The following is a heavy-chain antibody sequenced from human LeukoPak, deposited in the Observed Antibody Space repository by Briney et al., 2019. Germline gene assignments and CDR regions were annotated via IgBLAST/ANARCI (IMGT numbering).Heavy chain of an antibody. J-gene: IGHJ4*02. CDR2: IYPGGSI. D-gene: IGHD1-26*01. CDR3: AKDAQWEMKDS. V-gene: IGHV3-53*01. Sequence: PGGSLRLSCAASGFNVRTNYMSWVRQAPGKGLEWVSIIYPGGSIYYADSMKGRFTISRDNSRNTLYLQIHSLTAEDTAIYYCAKDAQWEMKDSWGQGALVTVSS. CDR1: GFNVRTNY.